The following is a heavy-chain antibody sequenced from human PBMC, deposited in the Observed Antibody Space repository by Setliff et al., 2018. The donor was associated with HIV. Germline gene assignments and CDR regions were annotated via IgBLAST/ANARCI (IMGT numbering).Heavy chain of an antibody. J-gene: IGHJ5*02. CDR1: GGSISTDY. V-gene: IGHV4-59*12. Sequence: SETLSLTCTVSGGSISTDYWTWIRQPPGKGLEWIGYIYYSGSTNYNPSLKSRVTISVDTSKNQFSLKLSSVTAADTAVYYCARRSDWFDPWGQGTLVTVSS. CDR2: IYYSGST. CDR3: ARRSDWFDP.